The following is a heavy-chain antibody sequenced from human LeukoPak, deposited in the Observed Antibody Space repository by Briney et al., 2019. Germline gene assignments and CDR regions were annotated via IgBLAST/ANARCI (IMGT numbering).Heavy chain of an antibody. D-gene: IGHD1-26*01. J-gene: IGHJ4*02. Sequence: SETLSLTCTVSGGSISSSSYYWGWIRQPPGKGLEWLGSIYYSGSTYYNPSLKSRVTISVDTSKNQHSLKLSSVTTADTAVYYCARSSARGSLFLDYWGQGTLVTVSS. CDR1: GGSISSSSYY. V-gene: IGHV4-39*07. CDR2: IYYSGST. CDR3: ARSSARGSLFLDY.